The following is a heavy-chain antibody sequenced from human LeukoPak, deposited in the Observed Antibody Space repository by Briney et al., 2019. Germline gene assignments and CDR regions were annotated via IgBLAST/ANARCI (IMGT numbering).Heavy chain of an antibody. CDR2: IYYSGIT. J-gene: IGHJ3*02. Sequence: SETLSLTCTVSGGSISSYYWSWIRQPPGKGLEWIGYIYYSGITNYDPSLTSRVTISVDTSKNQFSLKLSSVTATDTAVYYCARRNSMWNTFDIWGQGTMVTVSS. V-gene: IGHV4-59*08. D-gene: IGHD1-1*01. CDR1: GGSISSYY. CDR3: ARRNSMWNTFDI.